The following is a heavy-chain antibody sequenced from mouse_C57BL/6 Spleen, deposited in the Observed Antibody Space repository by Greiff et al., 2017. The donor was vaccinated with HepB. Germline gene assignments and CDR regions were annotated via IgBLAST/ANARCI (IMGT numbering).Heavy chain of an antibody. D-gene: IGHD1-1*01. CDR3: ASHYGSSYWYFDV. Sequence: QVQLQQSGAELARPGASVKLSCKASGYTFTSYGISWVKQRTGQGLEWIGEIYPRSGNTYYNEKFKGKATMTADKSYSTAYMELRSLTSEDSAVYVCASHYGSSYWYFDVWGTGTTVTVSS. J-gene: IGHJ1*03. V-gene: IGHV1-81*01. CDR1: GYTFTSYG. CDR2: IYPRSGNT.